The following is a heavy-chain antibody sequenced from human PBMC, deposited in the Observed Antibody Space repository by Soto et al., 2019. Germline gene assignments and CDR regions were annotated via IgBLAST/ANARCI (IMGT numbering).Heavy chain of an antibody. J-gene: IGHJ5*02. CDR2: IKQDGSEK. CDR3: ARDPYSSSWEPWFDP. D-gene: IGHD6-13*01. V-gene: IGHV3-7*01. CDR1: GFTFSSYW. Sequence: GGSLRLSCAASGFTFSSYWMSWVRQAPGKGLEWVANIKQDGSEKYYVDSVKGRFTISRDNAKNSLYLQMNSLRAEDTAVYYCARDPYSSSWEPWFDPWGQGTLVTVSS.